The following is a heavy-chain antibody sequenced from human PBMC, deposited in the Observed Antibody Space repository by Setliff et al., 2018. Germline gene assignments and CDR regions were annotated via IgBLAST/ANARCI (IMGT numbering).Heavy chain of an antibody. Sequence: VKVSCKASGYSFTSYGISWVRQAPGQGLEWMGWISAYNDNKNYAQKFQGRVTMTTDTSTNTVFMVLRSLRSDDTAMFYCARVIYYASGSSLSYGMDVWGQGTAVTVSS. V-gene: IGHV1-18*01. J-gene: IGHJ6*02. CDR3: ARVIYYASGSSLSYGMDV. CDR2: ISAYNDNK. D-gene: IGHD3-10*01. CDR1: GYSFTSYG.